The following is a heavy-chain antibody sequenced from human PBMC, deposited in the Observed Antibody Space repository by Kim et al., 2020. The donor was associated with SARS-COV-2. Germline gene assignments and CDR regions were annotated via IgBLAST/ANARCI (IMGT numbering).Heavy chain of an antibody. D-gene: IGHD3-9*01. Sequence: GGSLRLSCAASGFTFDDYAMHWVRQAPGKGLEWVSLISGDGGSTYYADSVKGRFTISRDNSKNSLYLQMNSLRTEDTALYYCAKDPYYDILTGYGGWFDPWGQGTLVTVSS. V-gene: IGHV3-43*02. J-gene: IGHJ5*02. CDR2: ISGDGGST. CDR3: AKDPYYDILTGYGGWFDP. CDR1: GFTFDDYA.